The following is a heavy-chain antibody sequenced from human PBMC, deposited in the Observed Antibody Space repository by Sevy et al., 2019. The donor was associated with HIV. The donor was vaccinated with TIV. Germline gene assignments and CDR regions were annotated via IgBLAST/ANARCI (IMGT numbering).Heavy chain of an antibody. CDR1: GGSISSSDSY. D-gene: IGHD3-9*01. J-gene: IGHJ4*02. CDR2: IHYSGGS. CDR3: ASKRRYNHGPFDS. Sequence: SETLSLTCTVSGGSISSSDSYWSWIRQPPGKGLEWIGYIHYSGGSYYNPFFKSRVAMSVDTSEKQFSLKLSFLTAADTAVYYCASKRRYNHGPFDSWGQGILVTVSS. V-gene: IGHV4-30-4*01.